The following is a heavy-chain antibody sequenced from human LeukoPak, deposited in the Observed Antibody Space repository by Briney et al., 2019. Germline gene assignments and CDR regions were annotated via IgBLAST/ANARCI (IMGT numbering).Heavy chain of an antibody. CDR1: GGSISSYY. J-gene: IGHJ6*02. D-gene: IGHD2-21*01. CDR3: ARDGERLGLLPDA. Sequence: SETLSLTCTVSGGSISSYYWSWIRQPPGKGLEWIGYIYYSGSTNYNPSLKSRVTISVDTSKNQFSLKLSSVTAADTAVYYCARDGERLGLLPDAWGQGTTVTVSS. CDR2: IYYSGST. V-gene: IGHV4-59*01.